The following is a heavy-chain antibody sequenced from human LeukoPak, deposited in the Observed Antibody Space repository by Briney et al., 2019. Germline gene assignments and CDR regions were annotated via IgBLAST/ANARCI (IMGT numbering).Heavy chain of an antibody. CDR2: MKEDGTEI. J-gene: IGHJ4*02. CDR3: ATGGAPGGRFEN. CDR1: GFTFDMST. V-gene: IGHV3-7*01. D-gene: IGHD3-16*01. Sequence: GGSLRLSRVVSGFTFDMSTMTWVRQAPGKGPEWVAKMKEDGTEIFYAGSVAGRFTISRDNSKNSLYLRMNSLRVEDTAVYYCATGGAPGGRFENWGQGTLVTVSS.